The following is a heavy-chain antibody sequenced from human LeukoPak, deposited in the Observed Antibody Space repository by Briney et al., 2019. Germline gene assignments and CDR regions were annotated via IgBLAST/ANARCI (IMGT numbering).Heavy chain of an antibody. V-gene: IGHV3-23*01. CDR2: ISGSGGST. Sequence: GGSLRLSHAASGFTFSSYAMSWVSQAPGKGLEWVSAISGSGGSTYYADSVKGRFTISRDNSKNTLYLQMNSLRAEDTAVYYCAKDGGIAVPYFDYWGREPWSPSPQ. CDR1: GFTFSSYA. CDR3: AKDGGIAVPYFDY. D-gene: IGHD6-19*01. J-gene: IGHJ4*02.